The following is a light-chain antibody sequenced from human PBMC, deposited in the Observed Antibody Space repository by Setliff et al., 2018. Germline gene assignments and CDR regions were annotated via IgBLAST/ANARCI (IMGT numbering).Light chain of an antibody. CDR2: GAS. J-gene: IGKJ2*01. Sequence: EMVMTQSPATLSVSPGERATLSCRASQSVSSNLAWYQQKPGQAPRLLIYGASTRATGIPARFSGSGSGTEFTLTISSLQSEDFAVYYCQQYNNWPPYTVGQGTKVDIK. CDR1: QSVSSN. CDR3: QQYNNWPPYT. V-gene: IGKV3-15*01.